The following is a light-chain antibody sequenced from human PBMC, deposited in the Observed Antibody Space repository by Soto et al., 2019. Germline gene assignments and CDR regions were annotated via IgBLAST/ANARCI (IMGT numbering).Light chain of an antibody. V-gene: IGKV1-5*01. CDR1: QSISSW. Sequence: DIQMNQSPSTLSASVGDRVTITCRASQSISSWLAWYQQKPGKAPKLLIYDVSTLESGVPSRFSGSGSGTEFTLTISSLQPDDFATYYCQHYNSYSEAFGQGTMVDI. CDR3: QHYNSYSEA. CDR2: DVS. J-gene: IGKJ1*01.